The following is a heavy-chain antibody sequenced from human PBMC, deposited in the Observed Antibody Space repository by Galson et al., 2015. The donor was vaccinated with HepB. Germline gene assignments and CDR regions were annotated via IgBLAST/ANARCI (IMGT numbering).Heavy chain of an antibody. CDR1: GFTFSSYS. Sequence: SLRLSCAASGFTFSSYSMNWVRQAPGKGLEWVSSISSSSTYLYYADSVKGRFTISRDNAKNSLYLQMNSLTAEDTAVYYCATGVPYCGGDCYSGRDYWGQGTLVTVSS. V-gene: IGHV3-21*01. D-gene: IGHD2-21*02. CDR2: ISSSSTYL. CDR3: ATGVPYCGGDCYSGRDY. J-gene: IGHJ4*02.